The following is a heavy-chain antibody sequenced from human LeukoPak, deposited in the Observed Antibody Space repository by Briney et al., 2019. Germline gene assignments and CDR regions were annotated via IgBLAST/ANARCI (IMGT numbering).Heavy chain of an antibody. CDR2: IHQHGSKE. CDR1: GSNFRAYW. D-gene: IGHD2-2*01. CDR3: ARYPTVSAGECSSVTCQADY. J-gene: IGHJ4*02. Sequence: GGSLRLSCTTSGSNFRAYWMGWVRQAPGKGLEWVANIHQHGSKENYLDSVKGRFTISRDNAKSSIYLQMNSLRAEDTAIYYCARYPTVSAGECSSVTCQADYWGQGTLVTVS. V-gene: IGHV3-7*03.